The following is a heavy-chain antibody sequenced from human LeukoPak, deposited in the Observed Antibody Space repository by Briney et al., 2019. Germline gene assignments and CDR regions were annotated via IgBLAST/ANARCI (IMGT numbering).Heavy chain of an antibody. CDR1: GFTFSSYA. Sequence: GGSLRLSCAASGFTFSSYAMSWVRQAPGKGLEWVSAISGSGGSTYYADPVKGRFTISRDNSKNTLYLQMNSLRAEDTAVYYCAKDPSIMVVTAAESFQHWGQGTLVTVSS. CDR2: ISGSGGST. V-gene: IGHV3-23*01. J-gene: IGHJ1*01. D-gene: IGHD2-21*02. CDR3: AKDPSIMVVTAAESFQH.